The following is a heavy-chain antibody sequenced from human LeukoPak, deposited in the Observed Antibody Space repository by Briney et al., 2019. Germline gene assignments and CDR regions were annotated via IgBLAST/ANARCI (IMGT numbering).Heavy chain of an antibody. D-gene: IGHD3-3*01. CDR1: GGSISSYY. V-gene: IGHV4-59*01. Sequence: SETLSLTCTVSGGSISSYYWSWIRQPPGKGLEWIGYIYYSGSTNYNPSLKSRVTISVDTSKNQFSLKLSSVTAADTAVYYCARDGKVFGVPIDPYYMDVWGKGTTVTVSS. CDR2: IYYSGST. J-gene: IGHJ6*03. CDR3: ARDGKVFGVPIDPYYMDV.